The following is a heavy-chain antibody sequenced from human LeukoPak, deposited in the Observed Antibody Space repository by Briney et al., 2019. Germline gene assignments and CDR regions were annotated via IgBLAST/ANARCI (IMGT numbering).Heavy chain of an antibody. CDR3: AGDKGYFDY. J-gene: IGHJ4*02. CDR1: GFTFSTYW. V-gene: IGHV3-7*01. D-gene: IGHD2-15*01. Sequence: GGSLRLSCAASGFTFSTYWMSWVRQAPGKGLEWVANIKQDGSEKSYVASVKGRFTIARDNAKNSLFLQMNSLRADDTAVYFCAGDKGYFDYWGQGTLVTVSS. CDR2: IKQDGSEK.